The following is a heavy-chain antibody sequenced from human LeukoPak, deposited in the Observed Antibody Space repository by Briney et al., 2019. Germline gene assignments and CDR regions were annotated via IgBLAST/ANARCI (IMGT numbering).Heavy chain of an antibody. D-gene: IGHD6-13*01. Sequence: SVKVSFKASGYTFTTHGFSWVRQAPGQGLEWMGWISTSNGNTNYAQKLHDRLTMTTDTSTNTAYMELRSLRSDDTAIYYCARWGNSNWWEHLGDYWGQGTLVIVSS. CDR2: ISTSNGNT. V-gene: IGHV1-18*01. J-gene: IGHJ4*02. CDR3: ARWGNSNWWEHLGDY. CDR1: GYTFTTHG.